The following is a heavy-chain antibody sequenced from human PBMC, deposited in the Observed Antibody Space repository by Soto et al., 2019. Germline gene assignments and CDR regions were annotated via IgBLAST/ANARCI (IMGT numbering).Heavy chain of an antibody. CDR2: IDWSGANI. CDR3: ARDSGIVAAGRFSFDP. CDR1: GFTFNDFA. J-gene: IGHJ5*02. D-gene: IGHD6-13*01. V-gene: IGHV3-9*01. Sequence: PGGSLRLSCAASGFTFNDFAMHWVRQAPGKGLEWVASIDWSGANIAYAASVEGRFTISRDHVKNSLFLQMNSLRAEDTAFYFCARDSGIVAAGRFSFDPRGQGTLVTVSS.